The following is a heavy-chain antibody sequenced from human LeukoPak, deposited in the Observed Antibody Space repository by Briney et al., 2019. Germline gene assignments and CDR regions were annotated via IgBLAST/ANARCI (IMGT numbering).Heavy chain of an antibody. Sequence: SETLSLTCTVSGYSISSGYYWGWIRQSPGKGLEWIGRIHHSGSPYYNPSLKSRVTISLDASKNQFSLNLTSVTAADTAVYYCARDHRLYCSSTSCYGMDAFDIWGQGTMVTVSS. CDR1: GYSISSGYY. D-gene: IGHD2-2*01. CDR2: IHHSGSP. CDR3: ARDHRLYCSSTSCYGMDAFDI. J-gene: IGHJ3*02. V-gene: IGHV4-38-2*02.